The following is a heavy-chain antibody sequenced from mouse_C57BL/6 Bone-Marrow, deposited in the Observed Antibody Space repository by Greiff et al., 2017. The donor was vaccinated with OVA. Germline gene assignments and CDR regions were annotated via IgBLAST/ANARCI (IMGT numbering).Heavy chain of an antibody. J-gene: IGHJ3*01. CDR1: GFTFSSYA. CDR3: TRGLLTGTLFAY. Sequence: DVMLVESGEGLVKPGGSLKLSCAASGFTFSSYAMSWVRQTPEKRLEWVAYISSGGDYIYYADTVKGRFTISRDNARNTLYLQMSSLKSEDTAMYYCTRGLLTGTLFAYWGQGTLVTVSA. D-gene: IGHD4-1*01. V-gene: IGHV5-9-1*02. CDR2: ISSGGDYI.